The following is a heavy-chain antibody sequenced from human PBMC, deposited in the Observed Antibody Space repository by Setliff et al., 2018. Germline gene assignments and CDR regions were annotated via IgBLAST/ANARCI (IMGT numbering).Heavy chain of an antibody. J-gene: IGHJ5*02. CDR3: AKDKGGYMNNWFDP. CDR1: GFTFDDYA. V-gene: IGHV3-9*01. CDR2: ISWNSGSI. D-gene: IGHD2-2*02. Sequence: LSLSCAASGFTFDDYAMHWVRQAPGKGLEWVSGISWNSGSIGYADSVKGRFTISRDNAKNSLYLQMTSLRAEDTALYYCAKDKGGYMNNWFDPWGQGTLVTVSS.